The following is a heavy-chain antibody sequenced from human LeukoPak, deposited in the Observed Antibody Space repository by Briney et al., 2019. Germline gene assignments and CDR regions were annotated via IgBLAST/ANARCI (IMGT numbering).Heavy chain of an antibody. CDR1: GGSISSSSYY. Sequence: PSETLSLICTVSGGSISSSSYYWGWIRRPPGKGLEWIGSIYSGGSTYYNPSLKSRVTISVDTSKNQFSLKLSSVTAADTAVYYCARPIVGATRGFDPWGQGTLVTVSS. V-gene: IGHV4-39*01. CDR2: IYSGGST. CDR3: ARPIVGATRGFDP. J-gene: IGHJ5*02. D-gene: IGHD1-26*01.